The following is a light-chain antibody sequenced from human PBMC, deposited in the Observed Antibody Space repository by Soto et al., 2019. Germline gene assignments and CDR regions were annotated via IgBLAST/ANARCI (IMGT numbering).Light chain of an antibody. Sequence: DIQMTQSPSSLSASVGDRVTITCRASQSISSYLNWYQQKPGKAPILLIYAASSLQSGVPSRFSGSGSGTDFTLTISSLQPEDFATYYWQQSYSAPVHFGQGTKLESK. CDR2: AAS. CDR3: QQSYSAPVH. V-gene: IGKV1-39*01. CDR1: QSISSY. J-gene: IGKJ2*01.